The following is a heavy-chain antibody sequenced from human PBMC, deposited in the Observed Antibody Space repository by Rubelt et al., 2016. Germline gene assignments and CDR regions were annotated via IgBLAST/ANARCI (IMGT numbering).Heavy chain of an antibody. D-gene: IGHD2-21*02. J-gene: IGHJ4*02. CDR3: ARGHRDYHSYYFDY. Sequence: EVQLLESGGGLIQPGGSLRLSCAASGFTFRTHGMNWVRQAPGRGLEWVSSISTSSSYMFYADSVKGRFTISRDNAKNSLYLQMNDLRAEDTAVYYWARGHRDYHSYYFDYWGQGTQVSVAS. CDR2: ISTSSSYM. CDR1: GFTFRTHG. V-gene: IGHV3-21*01.